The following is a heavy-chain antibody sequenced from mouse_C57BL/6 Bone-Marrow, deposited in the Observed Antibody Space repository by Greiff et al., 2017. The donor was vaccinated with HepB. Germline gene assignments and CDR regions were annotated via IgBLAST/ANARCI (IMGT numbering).Heavy chain of an antibody. J-gene: IGHJ3*01. V-gene: IGHV3-6*01. D-gene: IGHD2-4*01. CDR3: ARDRIYYDYDEGFAY. CDR1: GYSITSGYY. CDR2: ISYDGSN. Sequence: EVQLVESGPGLVKPSQSLSLTCSVTGYSITSGYYWNWIRQFPGNKLEWMGYISYDGSNNYNPSLKNRISITRDTSKNQFFLKLNSVTTEDTATYYCARDRIYYDYDEGFAYWGQGTLVTVSA.